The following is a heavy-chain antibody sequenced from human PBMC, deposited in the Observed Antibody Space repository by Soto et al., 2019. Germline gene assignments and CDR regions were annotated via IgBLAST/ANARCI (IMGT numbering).Heavy chain of an antibody. J-gene: IGHJ4*02. D-gene: IGHD3-10*01. CDR2: IKSKTDGGTT. CDR3: TTVSYGSGSYYDY. CDR1: GFTFSNAW. V-gene: IGHV3-15*01. Sequence: GGSLRLSCAASGFTFSNAWMSWVRQAPGKGLEWVGRIKSKTDGGTTDYAAPVKGRFTISRDDSKNTLYLQMNSLKTEDTAVYYCTTVSYGSGSYYDYWGQGTLVTVSS.